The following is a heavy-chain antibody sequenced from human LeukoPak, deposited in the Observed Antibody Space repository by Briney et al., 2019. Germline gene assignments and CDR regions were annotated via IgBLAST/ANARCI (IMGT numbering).Heavy chain of an antibody. CDR2: MYHRGST. CDR1: GHSISSGYY. CDR3: ATHRGDNSTPRYYFYYMDV. J-gene: IGHJ6*03. Sequence: SETLSLTCSVSGHSISSGYYWGWIRQPPGKGLEWIGTMYHRGSTYYSPSLKSRVTMSGDTSKNHFSLKLSSVISADAAGHYCATHRGDNSTPRYYFYYMDVWGKGPGVTVSS. D-gene: IGHD4-11*01. V-gene: IGHV4-38-2*01.